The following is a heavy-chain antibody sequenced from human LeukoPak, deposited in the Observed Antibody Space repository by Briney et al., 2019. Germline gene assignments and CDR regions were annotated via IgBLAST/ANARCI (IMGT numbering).Heavy chain of an antibody. D-gene: IGHD6-13*01. Sequence: SETLSLTCTVSGGSISSGSYYWSWIRQPAGKGLEWIGRIYTSGSTNYNPSLKSRVTMSVDTSKNQFSLKLSSVTAADTAVYYCARDAYSSSSLPGLSYYYYYYTDVWGKGTTVTVSS. CDR2: IYTSGST. CDR3: ARDAYSSSSLPGLSYYYYYYTDV. CDR1: GGSISSGSYY. J-gene: IGHJ6*03. V-gene: IGHV4-61*02.